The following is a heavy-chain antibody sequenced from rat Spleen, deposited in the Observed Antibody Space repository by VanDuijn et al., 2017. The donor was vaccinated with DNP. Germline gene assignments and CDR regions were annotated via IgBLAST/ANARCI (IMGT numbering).Heavy chain of an antibody. V-gene: IGHV2-19*01. D-gene: IGHD1-7*01. Sequence: QVQLKESGPGLVQPSQTLSLTCTVSGFSLTDYSVHWVRQPPGKGLEWMGRIRSGGSTDYNSALKSRLSISRDASKSQVFLEMNSLQTEDTAIYFCTRSMTSWGQGVMVTVSS. CDR1: GFSLTDYS. J-gene: IGHJ2*01. CDR2: IRSGGST. CDR3: TRSMTS.